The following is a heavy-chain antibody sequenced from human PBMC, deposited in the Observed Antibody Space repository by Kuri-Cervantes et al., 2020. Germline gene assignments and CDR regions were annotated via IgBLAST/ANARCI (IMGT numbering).Heavy chain of an antibody. CDR2: INAGNGNT. J-gene: IGHJ4*02. CDR1: GYTFTNYA. D-gene: IGHD3-16*02. Sequence: ASVKVSCKASGYTFTNYAIHWVRQAPGQRLEWMGWINAGNGNTKYSQKFQGRVTMTEDTSTDTAYMELSSLRSEDTAVYYCATALRDYIWGSYRPFDYWGQGTLVTVSS. V-gene: IGHV1-3*01. CDR3: ATALRDYIWGSYRPFDY.